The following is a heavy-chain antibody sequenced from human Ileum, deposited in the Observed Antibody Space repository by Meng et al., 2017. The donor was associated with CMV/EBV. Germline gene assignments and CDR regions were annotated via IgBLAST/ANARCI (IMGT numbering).Heavy chain of an antibody. V-gene: IGHV4-34*01. CDR2: IHPSGST. D-gene: IGHD1-14*01. Sequence: WCRGVLKSWEPLTPSWDAEDASFSDFYWSWTRHLAGKGLEWMGEIHPSGSTHYNPSLESRVSISVHMSNNQFSLKVSSVTAADTAVYYCARGQDNHKGGVHWGQGTLVTVSS. CDR1: DASFSDFY. CDR3: ARGQDNHKGGVH. J-gene: IGHJ4*02.